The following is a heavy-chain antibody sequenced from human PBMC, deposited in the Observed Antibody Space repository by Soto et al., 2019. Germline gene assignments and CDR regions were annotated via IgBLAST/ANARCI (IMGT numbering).Heavy chain of an antibody. CDR2: IHSDGSST. D-gene: IGHD1-26*01. V-gene: IGHV3-74*01. CDR3: ARGERGAFDL. J-gene: IGHJ3*01. Sequence: EVQLLESGGGLVQPGESLRLSCAASGFTFSYYWMHWVRQAPGMGLVWVSRIHSDGSSTTYADSVKGRFTISRDNARNTLYLQMNSLRAEDTAAYYCARGERGAFDLWGQGTVVTVSS. CDR1: GFTFSYYW.